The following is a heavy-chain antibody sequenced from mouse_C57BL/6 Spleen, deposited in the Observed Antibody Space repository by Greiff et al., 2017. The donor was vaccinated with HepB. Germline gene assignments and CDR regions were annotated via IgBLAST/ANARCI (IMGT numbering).Heavy chain of an antibody. CDR1: GFSLTSYG. Sequence: QVQLQQSGPGLVQPSQSLSITCTVSGFSLTSYGVHWVRQSPGKGLEWLGVIWRGGSTDYNAAFMSRLSITKDNSKSQVFFKMNSLQADDTAIYYCAKNDYGHSYAMDYWGQGTSVTVSS. D-gene: IGHD2-4*01. CDR3: AKNDYGHSYAMDY. V-gene: IGHV2-5*01. J-gene: IGHJ4*01. CDR2: IWRGGST.